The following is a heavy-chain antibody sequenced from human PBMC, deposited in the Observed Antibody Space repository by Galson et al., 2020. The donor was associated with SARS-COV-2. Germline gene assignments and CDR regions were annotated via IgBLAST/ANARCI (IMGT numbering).Heavy chain of an antibody. CDR1: GYTFNNYG. D-gene: IGHD3-22*01. J-gene: IGHJ3*02. CDR3: ARPLTYYSGSNTYYDAFDI. V-gene: IGHV1-3*01. Sequence: ASVKVSCKASGYTFNNYGMHWVRQAPGQRLEWMGWINAGNGDTKYSQKFQGRVTLTRDTSASTAYMELSSLRSEDTAVYYCARPLTYYSGSNTYYDAFDIWGQGTMVTVSS. CDR2: INAGNGDT.